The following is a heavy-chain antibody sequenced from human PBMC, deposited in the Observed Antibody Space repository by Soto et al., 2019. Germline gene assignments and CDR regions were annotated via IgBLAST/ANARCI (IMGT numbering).Heavy chain of an antibody. Sequence: QLHLQESGPGLVKPSETLSLTCTVSGGSISSSTYFWGWIRQPPGKGLEWIGNVYYGGTTYYNPSLKSRVTIAVEPSTGQFSLKLSSVTAADTAVYYCAGGDYYHSSGYYFYYYTMDVWGQGTTVTVSS. V-gene: IGHV4-39*01. CDR3: AGGDYYHSSGYYFYYYTMDV. CDR2: VYYGGTT. D-gene: IGHD3-22*01. J-gene: IGHJ6*02. CDR1: GGSISSSTYF.